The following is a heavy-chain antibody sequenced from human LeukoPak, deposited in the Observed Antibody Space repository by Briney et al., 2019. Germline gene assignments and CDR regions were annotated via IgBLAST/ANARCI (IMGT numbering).Heavy chain of an antibody. J-gene: IGHJ4*02. CDR2: INPNSGGT. V-gene: IGHV1-2*06. CDR1: GYTFTVYY. CDR3: ARDRPPFDFWSGYYRFDY. D-gene: IGHD3-3*01. Sequence: ASVKVSCMASGYTFTVYYMHWVRQAPGQGLEWMGRINPNSGGTNYAQKFQGRVTMTRDTSISTAYMELRSLRSDDTAVYYCARDRPPFDFWSGYYRFDYWGQGTLVTVSS.